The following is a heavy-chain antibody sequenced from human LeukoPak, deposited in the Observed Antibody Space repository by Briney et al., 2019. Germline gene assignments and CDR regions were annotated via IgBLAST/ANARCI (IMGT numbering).Heavy chain of an antibody. CDR1: GGSISSGGYY. J-gene: IGHJ5*02. CDR2: IYYSGST. CDR3: ARDLLIFGFDP. V-gene: IGHV4-31*03. Sequence: SQTLSLTCTVSGGSISSGGYYWSWIRQHPGKGLEWIGYIYYSGSTYYNPSLESRVTISVDTSKNQFSLKLSSVTAADTAVYYCARDLLIFGFDPWGQGTLVTVSS. D-gene: IGHD3/OR15-3a*01.